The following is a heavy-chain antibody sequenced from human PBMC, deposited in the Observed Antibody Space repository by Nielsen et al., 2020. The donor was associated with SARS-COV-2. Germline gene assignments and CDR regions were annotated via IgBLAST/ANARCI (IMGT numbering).Heavy chain of an antibody. J-gene: IGHJ6*02. V-gene: IGHV1-18*01. CDR2: ISAYNGNT. D-gene: IGHD2-2*01. CDR3: AREGAIVVVPAAMSLISPPYYYYGMDV. Sequence: ASVKVSCKASGYTFTSYGISWVRQAPGQGLEWMGWISAYNGNTNYAQKLQGRVTMTTDTSTSTAYMELRSLRSDDTAVYYCAREGAIVVVPAAMSLISPPYYYYGMDVWGQGTTVTVSS. CDR1: GYTFTSYG.